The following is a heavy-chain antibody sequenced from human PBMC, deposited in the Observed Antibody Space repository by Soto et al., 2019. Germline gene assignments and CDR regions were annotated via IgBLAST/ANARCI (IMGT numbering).Heavy chain of an antibody. V-gene: IGHV3-74*01. CDR2: ISSDGSTT. Sequence: EVQLVESGGDLVQPGGSLRLSCVASGFSFSSHWMHWVRQVPGKGPVWVSRISSDGSTTNYAGSVKGRFTSSRDNAKNTLYLQINSLRAESTAVYYCARNWNGVDYWGQGTLVTVSS. J-gene: IGHJ4*02. CDR1: GFSFSSHW. D-gene: IGHD1-1*01. CDR3: ARNWNGVDY.